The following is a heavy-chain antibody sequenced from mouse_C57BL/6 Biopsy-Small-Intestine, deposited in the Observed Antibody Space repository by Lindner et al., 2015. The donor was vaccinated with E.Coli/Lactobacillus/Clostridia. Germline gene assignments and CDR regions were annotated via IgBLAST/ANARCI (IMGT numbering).Heavy chain of an antibody. J-gene: IGHJ3*01. CDR1: GYAFSNYF. D-gene: IGHD2-4*01. V-gene: IGHV1-54*01. CDR3: ARGGDYDGFAY. CDR2: INPGSGGT. Sequence: VQLQESGAELVRPGTSVKVSCKASGYAFSNYFIEWVKQRPGQGLEWIGVINPGSGGTHYNEKFKGKATLTAAKSSGTAYMQLSSLTSEDSAVYFCARGGDYDGFAYWGQGTLVTVSA.